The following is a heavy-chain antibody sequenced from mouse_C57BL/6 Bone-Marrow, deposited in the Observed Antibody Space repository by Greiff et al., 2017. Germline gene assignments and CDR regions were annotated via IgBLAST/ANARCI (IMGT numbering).Heavy chain of an antibody. J-gene: IGHJ4*01. D-gene: IGHD1-1*01. Sequence: QVQLQQSGAELVKPGASVKLSCKASGYTFTSYWMPWVKQRPGQGLEWIGMIHPNSGSTNYNEKFKSKATLTVDKSSSTAYMQLSSLTSEDSAGYYCARWGYYYGSRGKYYYAMDYWGQGTSVTVSS. CDR1: GYTFTSYW. CDR2: IHPNSGST. CDR3: ARWGYYYGSRGKYYYAMDY. V-gene: IGHV1-64*01.